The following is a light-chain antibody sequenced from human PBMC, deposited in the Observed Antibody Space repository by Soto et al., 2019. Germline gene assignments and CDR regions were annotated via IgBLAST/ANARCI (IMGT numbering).Light chain of an antibody. V-gene: IGLV1-47*02. CDR3: AAWDDSLSGQV. J-gene: IGLJ3*02. Sequence: QSVLSQPPSASGTPGQRVTISCSGSSSNIGRNYIYWYQQLPGTAPKLLIYGNTQRPSGVPDRFSGSKSGTSVSLAISGLRSEDEADYYCAAWDDSLSGQVFGGGTKLTVL. CDR2: GNT. CDR1: SSNIGRNY.